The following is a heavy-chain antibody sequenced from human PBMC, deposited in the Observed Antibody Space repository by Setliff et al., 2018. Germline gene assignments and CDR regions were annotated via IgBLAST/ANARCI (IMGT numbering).Heavy chain of an antibody. Sequence: PGGSLRLSCGASGFTFSTHAMHWVRQAPGKGLEWVAMIWSDGNNKYYLESVKGRFAVSRDNSKNTVNLQMNSLRDEDTAVYYCARDPPQSGWSFDSWGQGTLVTAPQ. CDR1: GFTFSTHA. D-gene: IGHD6-19*01. CDR2: IWSDGNNK. J-gene: IGHJ4*02. V-gene: IGHV3-33*01. CDR3: ARDPPQSGWSFDS.